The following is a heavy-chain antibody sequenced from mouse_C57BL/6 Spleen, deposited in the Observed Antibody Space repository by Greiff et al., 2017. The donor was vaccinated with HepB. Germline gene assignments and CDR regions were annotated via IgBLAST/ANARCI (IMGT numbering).Heavy chain of an antibody. CDR3: ARAVYRGYWYFDV. Sequence: QVQLQQSGAELVKPGASVKLSCKASGYTFTSYWMQWVKQRPGQGLEWIGEIDPSDSYTNYNQKFKGKATLTVDTPSTTAYMQLSSLTSEDAAVYICARAVYRGYWYFDVWGTGTTGTVSS. D-gene: IGHD5-1-1*01. CDR1: GYTFTSYW. CDR2: IDPSDSYT. V-gene: IGHV1-50*01. J-gene: IGHJ1*03.